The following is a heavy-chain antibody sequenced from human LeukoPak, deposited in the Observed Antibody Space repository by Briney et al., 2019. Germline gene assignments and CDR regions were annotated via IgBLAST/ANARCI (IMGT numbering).Heavy chain of an antibody. J-gene: IGHJ6*02. Sequence: SETLSLTCAVYGGSFSGYYWSWIRQPPGKGLEWIGEINHSGSTNYNPSLKSRVTISVDTSKNQFSLKLSSVTAADTAVYYCARAQVWSGYYYYYYGMDVWGQGTTVTVSS. CDR2: INHSGST. D-gene: IGHD3-3*01. CDR3: ARAQVWSGYYYYYYGMDV. V-gene: IGHV4-34*01. CDR1: GGSFSGYY.